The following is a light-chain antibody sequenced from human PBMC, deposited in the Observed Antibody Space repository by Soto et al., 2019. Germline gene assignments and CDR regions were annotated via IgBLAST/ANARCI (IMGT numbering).Light chain of an antibody. CDR2: DVT. J-gene: IGLJ2*01. Sequence: QSVLTQPRSVSGSPGQSVTISCTGTSSDVGGYNYVSWYQQHPSKAPKLIIYDVTERPSGVPDRFSGSKSGNTASLTISGLQADDESDYYCCSYAGTYTVIFGGGTKLTVL. CDR1: SSDVGGYNY. CDR3: CSYAGTYTVI. V-gene: IGLV2-11*01.